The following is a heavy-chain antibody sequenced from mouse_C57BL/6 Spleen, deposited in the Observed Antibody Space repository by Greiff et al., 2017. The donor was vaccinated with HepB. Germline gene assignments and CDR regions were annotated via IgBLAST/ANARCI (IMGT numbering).Heavy chain of an antibody. V-gene: IGHV1-4*01. CDR3: ARERDGYLFAY. CDR1: GYTFTSYT. Sequence: VQLQESGAELARPGASVKMSCKASGYTFTSYTMHWVKQRPGQGLEWIGYINPSSGYTKYNQKFKDKATLTADKSSSTAYMQLSSLTSEDSAVYYCARERDGYLFAYWGQGTLVTVSA. J-gene: IGHJ3*01. D-gene: IGHD2-3*01. CDR2: INPSSGYT.